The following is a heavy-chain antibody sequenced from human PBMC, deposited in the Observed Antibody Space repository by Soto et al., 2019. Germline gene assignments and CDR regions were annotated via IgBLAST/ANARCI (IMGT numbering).Heavy chain of an antibody. CDR1: GFTFSSYS. V-gene: IGHV3-21*01. Sequence: PGGSLRLSCAASGFTFSSYSMNWVRQAPGKGLEWVSSISSSSSYIYYADSVKGRFTISRDNAKNSLYLQMNSLRAEDTAVYYCARETTTMIVGSYYGMDVWGQGTTVTVSS. D-gene: IGHD3-22*01. CDR3: ARETTTMIVGSYYGMDV. CDR2: ISSSSSYI. J-gene: IGHJ6*02.